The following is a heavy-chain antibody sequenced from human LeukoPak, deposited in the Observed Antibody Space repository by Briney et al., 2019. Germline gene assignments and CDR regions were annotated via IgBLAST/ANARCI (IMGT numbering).Heavy chain of an antibody. CDR2: ISGSGGST. D-gene: IGHD1-20*01. J-gene: IGHJ3*02. CDR1: GFTFSSYA. Sequence: GGSLRLSCAASGFTFSSYAMSWVRQAPGKGLEWVSAISGSGGSTYYADSVKGRFTISRDNSKNTLYLQMNSLRAEDTAVYYCVKGGGITPEPNDAFDIWGQGTMVTVSS. CDR3: VKGGGITPEPNDAFDI. V-gene: IGHV3-23*01.